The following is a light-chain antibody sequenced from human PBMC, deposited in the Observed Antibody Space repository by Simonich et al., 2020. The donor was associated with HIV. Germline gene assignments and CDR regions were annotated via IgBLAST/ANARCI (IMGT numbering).Light chain of an antibody. V-gene: IGLV3-10*01. CDR3: YSTDSSGLHRV. CDR2: EDS. Sequence: SYELTQPPSVSLSPGQTARITCSGDALPEQYVYWYQQKSGQAPLLVIFEDSKRPSGIPERFSGSSSGTMATLTISGAQVEDEADYYCYSTDSSGLHRVFGGGTKLTVL. J-gene: IGLJ3*02. CDR1: ALPEQY.